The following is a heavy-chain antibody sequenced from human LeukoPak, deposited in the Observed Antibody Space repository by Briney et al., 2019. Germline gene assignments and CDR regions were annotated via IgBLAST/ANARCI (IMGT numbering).Heavy chain of an antibody. CDR1: GGTFSSYA. D-gene: IGHD3-22*01. CDR3: ARGLDYYDSSGYYSDY. Sequence: SVKVSCKASGGTFSSYAISWVRQAPGQGLEWMGGLIPIFGTANYAQKFQGRVTITADESTSTAYMELSSLRSEDTAVYYCARGLDYYDSSGYYSDYWGQGTLVTVSS. CDR2: LIPIFGTA. V-gene: IGHV1-69*13. J-gene: IGHJ4*02.